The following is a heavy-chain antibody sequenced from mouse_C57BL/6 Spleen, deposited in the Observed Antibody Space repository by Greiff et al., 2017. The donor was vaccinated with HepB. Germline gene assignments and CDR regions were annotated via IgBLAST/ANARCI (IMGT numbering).Heavy chain of an antibody. D-gene: IGHD2-2*01. CDR1: GYTFTDYY. Sequence: VQLQQSGPELVKPGASVKISCKASGYTFTDYYMNWVKQSHGKSLEWIGDINPNNGGTSYNQKFKGKATLTVDKSSSTAYMELRSLTSEDSAVYYCARWLRHLDYWGQGTTLTVSS. J-gene: IGHJ2*01. V-gene: IGHV1-26*01. CDR2: INPNNGGT. CDR3: ARWLRHLDY.